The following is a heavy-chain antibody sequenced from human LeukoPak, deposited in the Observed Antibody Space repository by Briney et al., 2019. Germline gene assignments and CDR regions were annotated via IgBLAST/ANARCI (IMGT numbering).Heavy chain of an antibody. CDR3: ARDRLGAMLFFDS. J-gene: IGHJ4*02. CDR1: GFTFSNYD. CDR2: ISYDGSNK. D-gene: IGHD3-16*01. Sequence: GGSLRLSCAASGFTFSNYDMTWIRQAPGKGLEWVAVISYDGSNKYYADSVKGRFTISRDNSKNTLYLQMNSLRAEDTALYYCARDRLGAMLFFDSWGQGTLVTVSS. V-gene: IGHV3-30*03.